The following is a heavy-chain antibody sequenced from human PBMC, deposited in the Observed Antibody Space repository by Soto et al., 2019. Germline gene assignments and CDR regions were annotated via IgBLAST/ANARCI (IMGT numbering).Heavy chain of an antibody. J-gene: IGHJ4*02. Sequence: SVKVSCKASGGTFSSYAISWVRQAPGQGLEWMGGVIPIFGTANYAQKFQGRVTITADESTSTAYMELSSLRSEDTAVYYCALIFYYDSSGSYYFDYWGQGTLVTVSS. D-gene: IGHD3-22*01. CDR3: ALIFYYDSSGSYYFDY. CDR1: GGTFSSYA. CDR2: VIPIFGTA. V-gene: IGHV1-69*13.